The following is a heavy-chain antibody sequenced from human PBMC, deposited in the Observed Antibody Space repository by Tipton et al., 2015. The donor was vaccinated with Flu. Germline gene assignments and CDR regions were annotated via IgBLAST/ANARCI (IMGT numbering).Heavy chain of an antibody. V-gene: IGHV4-31*03. D-gene: IGHD3-10*01. CDR1: GGSISTGDYY. Sequence: TLSLTCTVSGGSISTGDYYWIWIRQHPGEGLEWIVYTSNTGSTFYNPPLKSRVTTSLDTSKNQFSLKVSSVTAADTAVYYCARRGYGSYAPIDCWGQGTLVSVSS. CDR2: TSNTGST. CDR3: ARRGYGSYAPIDC. J-gene: IGHJ4*02.